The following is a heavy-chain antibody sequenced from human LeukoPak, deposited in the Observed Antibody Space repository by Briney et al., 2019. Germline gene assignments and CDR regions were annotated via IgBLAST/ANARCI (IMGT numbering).Heavy chain of an antibody. CDR1: GYTFTSYA. D-gene: IGHD2-15*01. Sequence: ASVKVSCKASGYTFTSYAMNWVRQAPGQGLEWMGWINTNTGNPTYAQGFTGRFVFSLDTSVSTAYLQISSLKAEDTAVYYCARGHGGLLWPLNYFDYWGQGTLVTVSS. CDR3: ARGHGGLLWPLNYFDY. V-gene: IGHV7-4-1*02. J-gene: IGHJ4*02. CDR2: INTNTGNP.